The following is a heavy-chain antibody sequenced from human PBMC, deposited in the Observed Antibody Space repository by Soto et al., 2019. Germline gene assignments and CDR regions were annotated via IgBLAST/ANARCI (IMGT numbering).Heavy chain of an antibody. Sequence: SQTRSLTCAISGSSVSSNTAAWNCIRSSPSRGLEWLGRTYYRSNWRHDYAVSVKSRITVNPDTSKNHFSLQLNSVTPDDTAVYYCARGVAGSGFDLWGQGTMVTVSS. J-gene: IGHJ4*02. CDR3: ARGVAGSGFDL. D-gene: IGHD6-19*01. V-gene: IGHV6-1*01. CDR1: GSSVSSNTAA. CDR2: TYYRSNWRH.